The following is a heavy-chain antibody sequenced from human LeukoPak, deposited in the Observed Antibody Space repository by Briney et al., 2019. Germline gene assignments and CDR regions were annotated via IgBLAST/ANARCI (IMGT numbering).Heavy chain of an antibody. CDR3: ARGTDYYDSSGYYYAEYYFDY. CDR1: GFTFSSYA. Sequence: PGGSLRLSCAASGFTFSSYAMHWVRQAPGKGLEYVSAISSNGGSTYYANSVKGRFTISRDNSKNTLYLQMGSLRAEDMAVYYCARGTDYYDSSGYYYAEYYFDYWGQGTLVTVSS. D-gene: IGHD3-22*01. CDR2: ISSNGGST. V-gene: IGHV3-64*01. J-gene: IGHJ4*02.